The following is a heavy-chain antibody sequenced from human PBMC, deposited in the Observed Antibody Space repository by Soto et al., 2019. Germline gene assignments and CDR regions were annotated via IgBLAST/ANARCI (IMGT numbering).Heavy chain of an antibody. CDR2: ISSSSTYI. J-gene: IGHJ5*02. Sequence: PGGSLRLSCAASGFTFSTYSMNWVRQAPGKGLEWVSSISSSSTYIFYVDSVKGRFTISVDTSKNHFSLKLSSVTAADTAVYYCARVFSDSSSFFDPWGQGTLVTVSS. V-gene: IGHV3-21*04. CDR1: GFTFSTYS. D-gene: IGHD6-13*01. CDR3: ARVFSDSSSFFDP.